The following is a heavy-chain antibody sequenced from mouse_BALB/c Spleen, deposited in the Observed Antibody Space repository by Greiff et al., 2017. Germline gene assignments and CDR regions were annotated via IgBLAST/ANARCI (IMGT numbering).Heavy chain of an antibody. D-gene: IGHD2-1*01. CDR1: GYTFTSYW. J-gene: IGHJ3*01. Sequence: VQLQQSGAELAKPGASVKMSCKASGYTFTSYWMHWVKQRPGQGLEWIGYINPSTGYTEYNQKFKDKATLTADKSSSTAYMQLSSLTSEDSAVYYCALREGNYPLFADWGQGTLVTVSA. V-gene: IGHV1-7*01. CDR3: ALREGNYPLFAD. CDR2: INPSTGYT.